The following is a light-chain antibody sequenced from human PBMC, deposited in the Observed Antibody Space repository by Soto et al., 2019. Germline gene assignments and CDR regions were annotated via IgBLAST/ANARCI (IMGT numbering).Light chain of an antibody. Sequence: EIVMTQSPATLSVSPGERATLSCRASQGVSNKLAWYQQKPGQAPRLLIYRASTRATGIPARFSGSGSGTEFTLTISSLQSEDFAVYYCQQYNDWPPHTFGQGTKVDIK. J-gene: IGKJ2*01. CDR2: RAS. CDR3: QQYNDWPPHT. V-gene: IGKV3-15*01. CDR1: QGVSNK.